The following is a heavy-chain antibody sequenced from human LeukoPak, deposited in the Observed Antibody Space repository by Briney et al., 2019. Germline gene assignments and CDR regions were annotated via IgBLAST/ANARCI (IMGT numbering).Heavy chain of an antibody. Sequence: PGGSLRLSCAASGFTFSSYAMHWVRQAPGKGLEWVAVISYDGSNKYYADSVKGRFTISRDNSKNTLYLQMNSLRAEDTAVYYCARQYYGDYAGSGAFDIWGQGTMVTVSS. CDR2: ISYDGSNK. V-gene: IGHV3-30*04. J-gene: IGHJ3*02. CDR1: GFTFSSYA. CDR3: ARQYYGDYAGSGAFDI. D-gene: IGHD4-17*01.